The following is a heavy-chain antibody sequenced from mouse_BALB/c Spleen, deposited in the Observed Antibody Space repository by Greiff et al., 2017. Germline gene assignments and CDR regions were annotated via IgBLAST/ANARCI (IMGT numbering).Heavy chain of an antibody. V-gene: IGHV1S29*02. CDR1: GYTFTDYN. J-gene: IGHJ4*01. CDR2: IYPYNGGT. CDR3: ARYGYDGMDY. Sequence: VQLKESGPELVKPGASVKISCKASGYTFTDYNMHWVKQSHGKSLEWIGYIYPYNGGTGYNQKFKSKATLTVDNSSSTAYMELRSLTSEDSAVYYCARYGYDGMDYWGQGTSVTVSS. D-gene: IGHD2-2*01.